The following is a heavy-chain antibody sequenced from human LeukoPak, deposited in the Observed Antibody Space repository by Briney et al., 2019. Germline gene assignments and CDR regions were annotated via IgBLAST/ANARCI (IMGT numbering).Heavy chain of an antibody. CDR3: AGAVMMHGEAIPAH. J-gene: IGHJ4*02. D-gene: IGHD3-16*01. V-gene: IGHV1-46*01. Sequence: ASVKVSCKASGYTFSSHYVHWVRQAPGQGLEWMGIINPSGGSTSYAQKFQGRVTVTRDKSTSTIYMELKSVRSEDTAVYYCAGAVMMHGEAIPAHWGQGTPVTVSS. CDR2: INPSGGST. CDR1: GYTFSSHY.